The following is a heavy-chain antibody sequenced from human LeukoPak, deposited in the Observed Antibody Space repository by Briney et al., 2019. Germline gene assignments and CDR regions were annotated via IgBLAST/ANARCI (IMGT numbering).Heavy chain of an antibody. Sequence: SETLSLTCAVYGGSFSGYYWSWIRQPPGKGLEWIGEINHSGSTNYNPSLKSRVTISVDTSKNQFSLKLSSVTAADTAVYYCARVRVYGIAARPFDYWGQGTLVTVSS. CDR1: GGSFSGYY. J-gene: IGHJ4*02. CDR3: ARVRVYGIAARPFDY. V-gene: IGHV4-34*01. CDR2: INHSGST. D-gene: IGHD6-6*01.